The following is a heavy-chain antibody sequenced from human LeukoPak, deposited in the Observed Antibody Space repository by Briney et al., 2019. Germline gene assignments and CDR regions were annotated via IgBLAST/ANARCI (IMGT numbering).Heavy chain of an antibody. CDR2: IRHDGSNK. CDR3: ARDTLLYADSPDAFDM. CDR1: GFTFNNYG. Sequence: GGSLRLSCAESGFTFNNYGIHWVRQAPGKGLEWVAFIRHDGSNKYYADSVKGRFTISRDNSKNTLYLQMNRLRDEDTAVYYCARDTLLYADSPDAFDMWGQGTMVTVSS. J-gene: IGHJ3*02. V-gene: IGHV3-30*02. D-gene: IGHD4-17*01.